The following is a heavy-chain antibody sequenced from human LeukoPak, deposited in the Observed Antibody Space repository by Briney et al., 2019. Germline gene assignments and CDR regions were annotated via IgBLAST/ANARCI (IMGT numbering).Heavy chain of an antibody. D-gene: IGHD1-26*01. V-gene: IGHV3-30*04. Sequence: PGGSLRLSCAASRFIFSTYVMHWAPQAPGKGLEWGAVIAHDGSQTYYSESVKGRFTISRDNSKNTLYLQTSSLRAEDTAVYFCAKDGGSNSYCDVDLWGRGTLVTVSS. CDR1: RFIFSTYV. J-gene: IGHJ2*01. CDR3: AKDGGSNSYCDVDL. CDR2: IAHDGSQT.